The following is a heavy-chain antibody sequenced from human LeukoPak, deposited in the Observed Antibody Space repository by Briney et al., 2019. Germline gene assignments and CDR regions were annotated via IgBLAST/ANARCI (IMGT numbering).Heavy chain of an antibody. CDR2: IYYSGST. J-gene: IGHJ5*02. D-gene: IGHD3-10*02. CDR3: ARVQWSGGKNWFDP. CDR1: GGSISSGGYY. Sequence: SQTLSLTCTVSGGSISSGGYYWSWIRQHPGKGLEWIGYIYYSGSTYYNPSLKSRVTISVDTSKNQFSLKLSSVTAADTAVYYCARVQWSGGKNWFDPWGQGTLVTASS. V-gene: IGHV4-31*03.